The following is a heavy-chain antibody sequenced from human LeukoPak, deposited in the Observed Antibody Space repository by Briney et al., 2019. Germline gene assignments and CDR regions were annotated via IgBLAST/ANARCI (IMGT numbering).Heavy chain of an antibody. Sequence: SETLSLTCSVSGYSISSGFYWDWIRPPPGKGLEWIGSFHHSGSTPYNPSLNSRVSISVDTSKNQLSLKLSSVTAADTAVYYCARREGYNFDYWGQGTLVTVSS. D-gene: IGHD5-24*01. V-gene: IGHV4-38-2*02. CDR3: ARREGYNFDY. CDR2: FHHSGST. J-gene: IGHJ4*02. CDR1: GYSISSGFY.